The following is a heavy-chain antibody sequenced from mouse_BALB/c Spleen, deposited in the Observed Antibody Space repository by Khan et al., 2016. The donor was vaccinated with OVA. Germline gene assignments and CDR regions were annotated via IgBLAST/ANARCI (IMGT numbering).Heavy chain of an antibody. CDR2: ISSGGNT. J-gene: IGHJ4*01. CDR1: GFSFSSYA. Sequence: EVELVESGGGLVKPGGSLKLSCAGSGFSFSSYAMSWVRLTPEKRLEWVASISSGGNTYYPDSVKGRFTISRDNARNILYLQMNRLRSEDTAKYNCASLVDYWGQGTSVTVSS. CDR3: ASLVDY. V-gene: IGHV5-6-5*01.